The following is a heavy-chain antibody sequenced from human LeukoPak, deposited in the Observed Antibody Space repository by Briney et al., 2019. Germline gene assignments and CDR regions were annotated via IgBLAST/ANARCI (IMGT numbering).Heavy chain of an antibody. CDR2: INWNSDTI. CDR1: GFTFGNYA. V-gene: IGHV3-9*01. CDR3: SKGAGYEQGSRLEY. D-gene: IGHD1-26*01. Sequence: PGRSLRLSCAASGFTFGNYAMHWVRQAPGKGLEWVSGINWNSDTINYADSVKGRFTISRDNAKNSLYLQLSSLTADDTAVYYCSKGAGYEQGSRLEYWGQGALVTVSS. J-gene: IGHJ4*02.